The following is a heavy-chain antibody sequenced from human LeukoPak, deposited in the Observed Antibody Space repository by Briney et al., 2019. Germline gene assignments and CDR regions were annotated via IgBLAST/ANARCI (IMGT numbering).Heavy chain of an antibody. CDR3: ATKGSGSYYGYFQH. CDR1: GGSISSYY. V-gene: IGHV4-59*12. Sequence: SETLSLTCTVSGGSISSYYWSWIRQPPGKGLEWIAYISDIGSINYNPSLKSRVTISLDTSKNQFSLKLSSVTAADTAVYYCATKGSGSYYGYFQHWGQGTLVTVSS. D-gene: IGHD1-26*01. CDR2: ISDIGSI. J-gene: IGHJ1*01.